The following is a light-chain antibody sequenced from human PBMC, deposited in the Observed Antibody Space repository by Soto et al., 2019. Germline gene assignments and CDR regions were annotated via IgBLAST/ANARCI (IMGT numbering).Light chain of an antibody. V-gene: IGLV2-8*01. CDR2: EVT. Sequence: QSALTQPPSASGSPGQSVTFSCTGTSSDIGDYNYVSWYQQHPGKAPKLMIYEVTKRPSGVPDRFSGSKSGNTASLTVSGLQADDEADYYCSSYAGKNNYVFGTGIKVTVL. CDR3: SSYAGKNNYV. CDR1: SSDIGDYNY. J-gene: IGLJ1*01.